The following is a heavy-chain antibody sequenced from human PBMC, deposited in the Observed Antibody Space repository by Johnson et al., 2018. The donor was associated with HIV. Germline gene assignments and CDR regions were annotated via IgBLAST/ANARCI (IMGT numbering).Heavy chain of an antibody. CDR2: IKSKTDGGTT. V-gene: IGHV3-15*01. Sequence: VQLVESGGGLVKPGGSLRLSCAASGFTFSNAWMSWVRQAPGKGLEWVGRIKSKTDGGTTDYAAPVKGRSPIARDDSTNTLYLQMNSLKTDDTAVYYCTTAGLRYFDWFTGAFDIWGQGTMVTVSS. D-gene: IGHD3-9*01. CDR3: TTAGLRYFDWFTGAFDI. J-gene: IGHJ3*02. CDR1: GFTFSNAW.